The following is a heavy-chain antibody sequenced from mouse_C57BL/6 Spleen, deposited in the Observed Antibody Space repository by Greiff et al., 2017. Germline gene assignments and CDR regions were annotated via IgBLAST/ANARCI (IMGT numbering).Heavy chain of an antibody. V-gene: IGHV3-6*01. CDR1: GYSITSGYY. J-gene: IGHJ2*01. CDR3: AREGGSSGYN. Sequence: ESGPGLVKPSQSLSLTCSVTGYSITSGYYWNWIRQFPGNKLEWMGYISYDGSNNYNPSLKNRISITRDTSKNQFFLKLNSVTTEDTATYYCAREGGSSGYNWGQGTTLTVAS. CDR2: ISYDGSN. D-gene: IGHD3-2*02.